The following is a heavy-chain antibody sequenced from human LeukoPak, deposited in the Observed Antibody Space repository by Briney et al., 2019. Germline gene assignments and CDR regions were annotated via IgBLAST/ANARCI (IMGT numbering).Heavy chain of an antibody. CDR2: ISGSGGST. V-gene: IGHV3-23*01. CDR1: GFTFSSYA. CDR3: AKSERILEYFDY. Sequence: SGGSLRLSCAASGFTFSSYAMSWVRQAPGKGLEWVSAISGSGGSTYYADSVKGRFTISRDNSKNTLYLQMNSLRAEDTAVYYCAKSERILEYFDYWGQGTLVTVSS. J-gene: IGHJ4*02. D-gene: IGHD3-3*01.